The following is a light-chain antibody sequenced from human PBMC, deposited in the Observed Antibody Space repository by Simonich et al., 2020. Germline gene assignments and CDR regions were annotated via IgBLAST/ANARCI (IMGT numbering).Light chain of an antibody. CDR3: STWDYSLSAQV. CDR2: GNS. CDR1: SNNVGRYA. J-gene: IGLJ3*02. Sequence: QSALTQEASVSGTVGQKVTLSCTGNSNNVGRYAVGWYQRISHGCPKTVMFGNSLPSGIPDRFSGSKSGTTASLTISGLQPEDEAYYYCSTWDYSLSAQVFGGGTKLTVL. V-gene: IGLV1-44*01.